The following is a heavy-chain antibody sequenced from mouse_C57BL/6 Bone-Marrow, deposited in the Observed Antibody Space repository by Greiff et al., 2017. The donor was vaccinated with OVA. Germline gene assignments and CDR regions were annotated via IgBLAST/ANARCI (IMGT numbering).Heavy chain of an antibody. J-gene: IGHJ3*01. V-gene: IGHV2-9*01. D-gene: IGHD1-1*01. CDR2: IWGGGCT. CDR3: AKRDPYGSSLFAY. CDR1: GFSLTSHG. Sequence: VQLQQSGPGLVAPSQSLSITCTFSGFSLTSHGVDWVRQPPGKGLEWLGVIWGGGCTNYNSALMSCLSIIKDNSKSQVFLKMNSLQTDDTAMYYCAKRDPYGSSLFAYWGQGTLVTVSA.